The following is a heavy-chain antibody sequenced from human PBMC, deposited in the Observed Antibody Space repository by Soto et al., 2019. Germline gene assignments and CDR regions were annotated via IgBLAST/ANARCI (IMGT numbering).Heavy chain of an antibody. CDR3: ARDRNGGWFHMDV. Sequence: QVQLVESGGGVVQPGRSLRLSCVGSGFPFWHYDMHWVRQAPGKGLEWVAVIWSDGNKESYADSVKGRFAISRDNSKDTLYLEMNSLRVEDTAVYFCARDRNGGWFHMDVWGQGTPVTVSS. J-gene: IGHJ6*02. CDR1: GFPFWHYD. V-gene: IGHV3-33*01. D-gene: IGHD6-19*01. CDR2: IWSDGNKE.